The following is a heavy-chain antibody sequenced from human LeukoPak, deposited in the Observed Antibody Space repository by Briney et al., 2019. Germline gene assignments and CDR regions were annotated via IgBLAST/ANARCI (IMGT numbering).Heavy chain of an antibody. CDR3: ARELAATKEDYFDY. J-gene: IGHJ4*02. D-gene: IGHD2-15*01. CDR1: GGSISSYY. Sequence: ASETLSLTCTVSGGSISSYYWSWIRQPAGKGLEWIGRIYTSGSTNYNPSLKSRVTMSVDTSKNQFSLKLSSVTAADTAVYYCARELAATKEDYFDYWGQGTLVTVSS. V-gene: IGHV4-4*07. CDR2: IYTSGST.